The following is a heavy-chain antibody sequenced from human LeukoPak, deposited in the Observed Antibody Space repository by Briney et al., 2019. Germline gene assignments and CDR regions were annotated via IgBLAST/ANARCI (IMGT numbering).Heavy chain of an antibody. V-gene: IGHV3-30-3*01. CDR2: ISYDGSNK. CDR3: ARDPIQYSTAWYSDY. CDR1: GFTFSSYA. J-gene: IGHJ4*02. D-gene: IGHD6-19*01. Sequence: GRSLRLSCAASGFTFSSYAMHWVRQAPGKGLEWVAVISYDGSNKYYADSVKGRFTISRDNSKNTLYLQMNSLRAEDTAVYYCARDPIQYSTAWYSDYWGQGTPVTVSS.